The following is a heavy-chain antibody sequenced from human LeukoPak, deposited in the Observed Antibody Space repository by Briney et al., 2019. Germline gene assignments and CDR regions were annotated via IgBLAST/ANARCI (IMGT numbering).Heavy chain of an antibody. CDR2: ISSNGGST. CDR1: GFTFSSYA. V-gene: IGHV3-64D*06. CDR3: VIPRGGIAVDAPYY. J-gene: IGHJ4*02. D-gene: IGHD6-19*01. Sequence: GGSLRLSCSASGFTFSSYAMHWVRQAPGKGLEYVSAISSNGGSTYYADSVKGRFTISRDNSKNTLYLQMSSLRAEDTAVYYCVIPRGGIAVDAPYYWGQGTLVTVSS.